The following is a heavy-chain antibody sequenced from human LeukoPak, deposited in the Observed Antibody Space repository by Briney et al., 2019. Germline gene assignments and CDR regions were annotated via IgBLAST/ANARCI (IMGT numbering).Heavy chain of an antibody. D-gene: IGHD2-2*01. V-gene: IGHV3-21*01. Sequence: GGSLRLSCAASGFTFSSYSMNWVRQAPGKGLEWVSSISSSSSYIYYADSVKGRFTISGDNAKNSLYLQMNSLRAEDTAVYYCAAPCSSTSCYSRDDAFDIWGQGTMVTVSS. CDR2: ISSSSSYI. CDR3: AAPCSSTSCYSRDDAFDI. J-gene: IGHJ3*02. CDR1: GFTFSSYS.